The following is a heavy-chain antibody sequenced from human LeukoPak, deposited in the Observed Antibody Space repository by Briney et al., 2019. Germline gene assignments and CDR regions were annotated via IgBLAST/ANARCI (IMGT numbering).Heavy chain of an antibody. V-gene: IGHV1-2*02. CDR1: GYTFTSYG. J-gene: IGHJ6*03. Sequence: ASVKVSCKASGYTFTSYGISWVRQAPGQGLEWMGWINPNSGGTNYAQKFQGRVTMTRDTSISTAYMELSRLRSDDTAVYYCARVPRSRYYMDVWGKGTTVTVSS. CDR3: ARVPRSRYYMDV. CDR2: INPNSGGT. D-gene: IGHD2-15*01.